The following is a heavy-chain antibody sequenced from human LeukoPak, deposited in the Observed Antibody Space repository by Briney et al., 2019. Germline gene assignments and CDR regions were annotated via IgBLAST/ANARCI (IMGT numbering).Heavy chain of an antibody. Sequence: GASVEVSCKASGYTFTGYYMHWVRQAPGQGLEWMGWINPNSGGTNYAQKFQGRVTMTRDTSISTAYMELSRLRSDDTAVYYCALEGGNYYDSSGYLDYWGQGTLVTVSS. CDR2: INPNSGGT. J-gene: IGHJ4*02. D-gene: IGHD3-22*01. CDR3: ALEGGNYYDSSGYLDY. CDR1: GYTFTGYY. V-gene: IGHV1-2*02.